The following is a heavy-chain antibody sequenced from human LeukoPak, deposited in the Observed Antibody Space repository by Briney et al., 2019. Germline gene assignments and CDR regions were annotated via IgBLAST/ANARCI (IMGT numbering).Heavy chain of an antibody. D-gene: IGHD4-23*01. V-gene: IGHV3-23*01. CDR3: AKSLDYGGNRARLDF. CDR1: GFTFRRYG. J-gene: IGHJ4*02. CDR2: VSGSGSTT. Sequence: GGSLRLSCAASGFTFRRYGMNWVRQAPGKGLEWVSAVSGSGSTTYYARSVKGRFTVSRDNSKNTLYLQMNSLRVDDTAVYYCAKSLDYGGNRARLDFWGQGTLVTVSS.